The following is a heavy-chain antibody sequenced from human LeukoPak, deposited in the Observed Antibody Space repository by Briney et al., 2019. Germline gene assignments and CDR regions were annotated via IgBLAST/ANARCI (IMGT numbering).Heavy chain of an antibody. J-gene: IGHJ6*03. CDR1: GFTLSSYW. CDR2: IISDGSST. CDR3: TTDRAYYGIMTGYHYYNYMDV. Sequence: GGSLRLSCAASGFTLSSYWIHWVRQAPGKGLVWVSRIISDGSSTSYADSVRGRFTISRDNAKNTLYLEMNSLRAEDTAVYYYTTDRAYYGIMTGYHYYNYMDVWGKGTTVIIS. D-gene: IGHD3-9*01. V-gene: IGHV3-74*01.